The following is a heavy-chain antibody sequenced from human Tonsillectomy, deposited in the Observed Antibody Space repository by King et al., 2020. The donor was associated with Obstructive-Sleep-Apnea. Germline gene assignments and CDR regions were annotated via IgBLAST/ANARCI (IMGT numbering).Heavy chain of an antibody. CDR3: ARNHPLPDYYYGMDV. D-gene: IGHD1-14*01. J-gene: IGHJ6*02. Sequence: QLQESGPGLVKPSETLSLTCTVSGGSISSYYWSWIRQPAGKGLEWIGRIYTSGSTNYNPSLKSRVTMSVDTSKNQFSLELSSVTAADTAVYYCARNHPLPDYYYGMDVWGQGTTVTVSS. V-gene: IGHV4-4*07. CDR2: IYTSGST. CDR1: GGSISSYY.